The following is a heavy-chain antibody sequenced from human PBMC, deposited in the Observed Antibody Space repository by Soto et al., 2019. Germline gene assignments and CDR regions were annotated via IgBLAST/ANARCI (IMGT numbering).Heavy chain of an antibody. CDR2: VSHDGRNT. D-gene: IGHD6-19*01. V-gene: IGHV3-30*18. Sequence: VQLVESGGGVVQPGRSLRRSCAASGFTFSDYAMHWVRQAPGKGLEWVAVVSHDGRNTHYADSVKGRFTISRDSSKNTVSREMTSLRAEDTAVYYCAKGGRQWLVTSDFNYWGQGALVTVSS. CDR3: AKGGRQWLVTSDFNY. CDR1: GFTFSDYA. J-gene: IGHJ4*02.